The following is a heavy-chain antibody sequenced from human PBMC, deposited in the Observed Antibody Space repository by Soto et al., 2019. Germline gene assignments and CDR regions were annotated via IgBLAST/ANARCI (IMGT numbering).Heavy chain of an antibody. CDR2: ISVSGGST. Sequence: EVQLLESGGGLVQPGGSLRLSCAVSGFSVSTYVMGWVRQAPGKGLEWVSGISVSGGSTYYADSVKGRFAISRVNSKNTLYLQMNSLRAGDTAIYYCVKGWLDYWGQGTLVSVSS. CDR3: VKGWLDY. V-gene: IGHV3-23*01. J-gene: IGHJ4*02. CDR1: GFSVSTYV.